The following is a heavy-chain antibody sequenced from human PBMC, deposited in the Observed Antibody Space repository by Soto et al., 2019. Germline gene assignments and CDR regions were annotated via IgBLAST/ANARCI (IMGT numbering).Heavy chain of an antibody. J-gene: IGHJ5*02. Sequence: SETLSLTCTVSGGSISSGGYYWSWIRQHPGKGLEWIGYIYYSGSTYYNPSLKSRVTISVDTSKNQFSLKLSSVTAADTAVYYCAAFVYDSSGYPRNWFDPWGQGTLVTVSS. V-gene: IGHV4-31*03. CDR1: GGSISSGGYY. CDR3: AAFVYDSSGYPRNWFDP. CDR2: IYYSGST. D-gene: IGHD3-22*01.